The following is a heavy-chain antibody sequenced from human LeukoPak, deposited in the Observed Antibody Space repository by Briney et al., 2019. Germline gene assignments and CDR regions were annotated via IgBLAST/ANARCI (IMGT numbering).Heavy chain of an antibody. CDR3: ARDYYDSSGYYEVAAY. J-gene: IGHJ4*02. V-gene: IGHV1-2*02. Sequence: ASVKVSCKASGYNFTGYYMHWVRQAPGQGLEWMGWINPNSGGTNYAQKFQGRVTMTRDTSISTAYMELSRLRSDDTAVYYCARDYYDSSGYYEVAAYWGQGTLVTVSS. CDR1: GYNFTGYY. CDR2: INPNSGGT. D-gene: IGHD3-22*01.